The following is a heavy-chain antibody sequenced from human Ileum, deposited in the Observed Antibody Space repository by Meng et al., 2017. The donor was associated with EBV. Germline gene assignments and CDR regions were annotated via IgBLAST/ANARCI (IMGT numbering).Heavy chain of an antibody. CDR3: ARDWAAPGTSWFDL. J-gene: IGHJ5*02. V-gene: IGHV1-69*01. D-gene: IGHD6-13*01. CDR1: GGAFGDHA. CDR2: IIPKFGST. Sequence: QVQLVQCGAGVKRPGSSVKFSCKHAGGAFGDHAFSWVRQAPGPGLEWMGGIIPKFGSTNYAQRFQARVTITADAFTNTAYMELSSLKSEDTAVYYCARDWAAPGTSWFDLWGQGTLVTVSS.